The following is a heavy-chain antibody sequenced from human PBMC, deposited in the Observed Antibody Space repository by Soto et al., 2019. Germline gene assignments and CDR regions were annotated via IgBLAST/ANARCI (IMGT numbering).Heavy chain of an antibody. CDR1: GGSFSGYY. V-gene: IGHV4-34*01. J-gene: IGHJ4*02. CDR2: INHSGST. Sequence: QVQLQQWGAGLLKPSETLSLTCAVYGGSFSGYYWSWIRQPPGKGLEWIGEINHSGSTNYNPSLKSRVTISVDTSKNQFSLKLSSVTAADTAVYYCARGEIAAAGTPYYFDYWGQGTLVTVSS. CDR3: ARGEIAAAGTPYYFDY. D-gene: IGHD6-13*01.